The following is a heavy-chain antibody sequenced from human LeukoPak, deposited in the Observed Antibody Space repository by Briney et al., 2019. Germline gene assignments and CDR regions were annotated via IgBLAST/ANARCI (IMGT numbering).Heavy chain of an antibody. D-gene: IGHD4-17*01. J-gene: IGHJ4*02. Sequence: PPGGSLRLSCAASRFTFSTYGMHWVRQAPGKGLEWVSVIYSGGSTYYADSVKGRFTISRDNSKNTLYLQMNSLRAEDTAVYYCARDASYGDYAYLFDYWGQGTLVTVSS. CDR1: RFTFSTYG. CDR3: ARDASYGDYAYLFDY. V-gene: IGHV3-66*01. CDR2: IYSGGST.